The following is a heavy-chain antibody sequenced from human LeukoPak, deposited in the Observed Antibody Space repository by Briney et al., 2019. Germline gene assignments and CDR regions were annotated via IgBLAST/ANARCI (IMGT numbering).Heavy chain of an antibody. CDR3: ASSITIFGVVIGDAFDI. CDR2: ISAYNGNT. CDR1: GYTFTSYG. D-gene: IGHD3-3*01. J-gene: IGHJ3*02. Sequence: ASVKVSCKASGYTFTSYGISWVRQAPGQGLEWMGWISAYNGNTNYAQELQGRVTMTTDTSTSTAYMELRSLRSDDTAVYYCASSITIFGVVIGDAFDIWGQGTMVTVSS. V-gene: IGHV1-18*01.